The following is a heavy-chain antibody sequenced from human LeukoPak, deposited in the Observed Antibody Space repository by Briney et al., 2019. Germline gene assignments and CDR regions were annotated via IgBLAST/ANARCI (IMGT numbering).Heavy chain of an antibody. CDR3: ARGPTWYFDY. V-gene: IGHV3-23*01. Sequence: GGSLRLSCAASGFTLNNYLMRGVRQAPGKGVEGVSVLFTGGGRTLYADSVKGRFTISRDNSKNTLYLQMNSLRADDTAVYYGARGPTWYFDYWGQGTLVTVSS. CDR1: GFTLNNYL. CDR2: LFTGGGRT. J-gene: IGHJ4*02.